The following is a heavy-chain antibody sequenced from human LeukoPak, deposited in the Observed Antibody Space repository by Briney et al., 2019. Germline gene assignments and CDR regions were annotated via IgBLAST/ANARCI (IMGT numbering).Heavy chain of an antibody. CDR3: ARERIAARYWYFDL. V-gene: IGHV1-24*01. Sequence: ASVKVSCKVSGYTLTELSMHWVRQAPGKGLEWMGGFDPEDGETIYAQKFQGRVTITRDTSASTAYMELSSLRSEDTAVYYCARERIAARYWYFDLWGRGTLVTVSS. J-gene: IGHJ2*01. CDR1: GYTLTELS. CDR2: FDPEDGET. D-gene: IGHD6-6*01.